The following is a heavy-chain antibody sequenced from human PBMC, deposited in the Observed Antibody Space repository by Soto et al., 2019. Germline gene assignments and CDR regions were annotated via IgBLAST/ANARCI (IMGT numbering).Heavy chain of an antibody. J-gene: IGHJ6*02. V-gene: IGHV3-33*01. D-gene: IGHD6-13*01. Sequence: GGSLRLSCAASGFTFSSYGMHWVRQAPGRGLEWVAVIWYDGSNKYYADSVKGRFTISRDNSKNTLYLQMNSLRAEDTAVYYCARNLRDSSIWYGAWVPYCYAWVDVGGQGAMVTVFS. CDR1: GFTFSSYG. CDR2: IWYDGSNK. CDR3: ARNLRDSSIWYGAWVPYCYAWVDV.